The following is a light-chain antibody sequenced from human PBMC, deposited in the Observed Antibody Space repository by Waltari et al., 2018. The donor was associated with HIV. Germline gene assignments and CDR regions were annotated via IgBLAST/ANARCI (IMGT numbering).Light chain of an antibody. V-gene: IGLV3-21*02. CDR2: DDS. Sequence: SNVLTQPPSVSVAPGQTARITCGGNNIESNSVHWYQQEPGQAPLLVLSDDSDRASGRPERFCGSVSGNTVILTISRVEVGEEADYDCQVWDSSSDHWVFGGGTKLTVL. CDR3: QVWDSSSDHWV. J-gene: IGLJ3*02. CDR1: NIESNS.